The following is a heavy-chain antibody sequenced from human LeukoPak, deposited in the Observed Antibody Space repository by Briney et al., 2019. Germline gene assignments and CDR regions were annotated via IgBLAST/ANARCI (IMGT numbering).Heavy chain of an antibody. Sequence: GSLRLSCAASGFTFSSYGMHWVRQAPGKGLEWVAVISYDGSNKYYADSVKGRFTTSRDNSKNTLYLQMNSLRAEDTAVYYCAKDVLVRAGGYVIDYWGQGTLVTVSS. CDR1: GFTFSSYG. D-gene: IGHD5-12*01. J-gene: IGHJ4*02. CDR2: ISYDGSNK. V-gene: IGHV3-30*18. CDR3: AKDVLVRAGGYVIDY.